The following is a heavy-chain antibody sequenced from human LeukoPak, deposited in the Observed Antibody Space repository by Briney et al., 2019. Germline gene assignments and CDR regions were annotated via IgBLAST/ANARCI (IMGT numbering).Heavy chain of an antibody. Sequence: GGSLRLSCAASGFTFSSYAMHWVRQAPGKGLEWVAVISYDGSNKYYADSVKGRFTISRDNSKNTLYLQMNSLRAEDMALYYCAKDIYSSSWYGDAFDIWGQGTMVTVSS. CDR2: ISYDGSNK. CDR1: GFTFSSYA. CDR3: AKDIYSSSWYGDAFDI. J-gene: IGHJ3*02. V-gene: IGHV3-30-3*01. D-gene: IGHD6-13*01.